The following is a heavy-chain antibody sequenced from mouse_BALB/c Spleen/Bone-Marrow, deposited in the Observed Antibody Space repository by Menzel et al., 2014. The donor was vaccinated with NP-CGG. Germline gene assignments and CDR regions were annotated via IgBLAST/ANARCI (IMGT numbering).Heavy chain of an antibody. CDR2: IYPGDGDT. J-gene: IGHJ4*01. Sequence: QVQLKQSGPELVKPGASVKISCKASDYAFSTSWMNWVKQRPGQGLEWIGRIYPGDGDTYYNGKFKGKATLTADKSSSTAYMQLSSLTSVDSAVYFCARSDGYRAMDYWGQGTSVTVFS. V-gene: IGHV1-82*01. CDR1: DYAFSTSW. D-gene: IGHD2-3*01. CDR3: ARSDGYRAMDY.